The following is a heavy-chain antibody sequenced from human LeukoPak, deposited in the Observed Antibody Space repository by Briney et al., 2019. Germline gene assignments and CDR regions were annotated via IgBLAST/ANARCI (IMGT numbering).Heavy chain of an antibody. CDR3: ARASQGYSYLNYYYYMDV. CDR1: GYSISSGYY. Sequence: SETLSLTCTVSGYSISSGYYWGWIRQPPGKGLEWIGSIYHSGSTYYNPSLKSRVTISVDTSKNQFSLKLSSVTAADTAVYYCARASQGYSYLNYYYYMDVWGKGTTVTVSS. D-gene: IGHD5-18*01. J-gene: IGHJ6*03. CDR2: IYHSGST. V-gene: IGHV4-38-2*02.